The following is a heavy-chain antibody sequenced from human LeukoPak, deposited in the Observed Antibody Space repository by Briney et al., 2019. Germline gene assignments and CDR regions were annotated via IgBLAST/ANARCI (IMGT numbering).Heavy chain of an antibody. J-gene: IGHJ6*03. D-gene: IGHD4-17*01. Sequence: KPSETLSLTCTVSGGSISSYYWSWIRQPAGKGLEWIGRTYTSGSTNYNPSLKSRVTMSVDTSKNQFSLKLSSVTAADTAVYYCARDRLYDYGDYVGYYYYYMDVWGKGTTVTVSS. CDR3: ARDRLYDYGDYVGYYYYYMDV. V-gene: IGHV4-4*07. CDR1: GGSISSYY. CDR2: TYTSGST.